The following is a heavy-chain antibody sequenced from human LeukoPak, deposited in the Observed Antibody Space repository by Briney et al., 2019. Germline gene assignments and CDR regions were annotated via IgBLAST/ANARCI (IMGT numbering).Heavy chain of an antibody. J-gene: IGHJ4*02. V-gene: IGHV4-59*01. D-gene: IGHD1-26*01. CDR3: PRYRGSWGGFDY. CDR2: IYYSGST. Sequence: SETLSLTCTVSGGSISGYYWSWIRQPPGKGLEWIGYIYYSGSTNYNPSLKSRDTISVETSKNQFSLKLSSVTAADNAGYYRPRYRGSWGGFDYWGQGTPVTVSS. CDR1: GGSISGYY.